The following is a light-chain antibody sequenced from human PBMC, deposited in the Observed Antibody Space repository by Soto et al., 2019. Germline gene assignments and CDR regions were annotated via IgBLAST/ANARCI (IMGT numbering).Light chain of an antibody. CDR3: QQYGSSRGT. CDR2: GAS. CDR1: QSVSSSY. J-gene: IGKJ1*01. V-gene: IGKV3-20*01. Sequence: EIVLTHSPGTLSLSPGERATLSCRASQSVSSSYLAWYQQKPGQAPRLLIYGASSRATGIPDRFSGSGSGTDFTLTINKLEPEDFAVYFCQQYGSSRGTFGQGTKVDIK.